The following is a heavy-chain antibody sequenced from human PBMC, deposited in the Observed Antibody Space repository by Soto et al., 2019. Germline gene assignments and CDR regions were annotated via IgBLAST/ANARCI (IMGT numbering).Heavy chain of an antibody. V-gene: IGHV3-30*18. J-gene: IGHJ6*03. CDR3: AKGLRFLEWLSGRRPGYMDV. CDR1: GFTFSSYG. D-gene: IGHD3-3*01. Sequence: QVQLVESGGDVVQPGRSLRLSCAASGFTFSSYGMHWVRQAPGKGLEWVAVISYDGSNKYYADSVKGRFTISRDNSKNTLYLQMNSLRAEDTAVYYCAKGLRFLEWLSGRRPGYMDVWGKGTTVTVSS. CDR2: ISYDGSNK.